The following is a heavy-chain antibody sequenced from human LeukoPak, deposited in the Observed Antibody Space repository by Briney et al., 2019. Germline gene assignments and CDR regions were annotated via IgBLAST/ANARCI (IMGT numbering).Heavy chain of an antibody. J-gene: IGHJ4*02. CDR3: AKGYDILPHGE. CDR1: GFTFSSYS. D-gene: IGHD3-9*01. CDR2: ISSSSLYI. Sequence: SGGSLRLSCAASGFTFSSYSMNWVRQAPGKGLEWVSSISSSSLYIYYADSVKGRFTISRDNSKNTLYLQMNSLRAEDTAVYYCAKGYDILPHGEWGQGTLVTVSS. V-gene: IGHV3-21*01.